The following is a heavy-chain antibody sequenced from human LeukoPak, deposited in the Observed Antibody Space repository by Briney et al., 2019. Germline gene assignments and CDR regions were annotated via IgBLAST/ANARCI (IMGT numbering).Heavy chain of an antibody. CDR3: ARGEMGLYYGSGNLLFDY. Sequence: KASETLSLTCAVYGGSFSGYYWSWIRQPPGKGLEWIGEINHSGSTNYNPSLKSRVTISVDTSKNQFSLKLSSVTAADTAVYYCARGEMGLYYGSGNLLFDYWGQGTLVTVSS. V-gene: IGHV4-34*01. CDR2: INHSGST. J-gene: IGHJ4*02. CDR1: GGSFSGYY. D-gene: IGHD3-10*01.